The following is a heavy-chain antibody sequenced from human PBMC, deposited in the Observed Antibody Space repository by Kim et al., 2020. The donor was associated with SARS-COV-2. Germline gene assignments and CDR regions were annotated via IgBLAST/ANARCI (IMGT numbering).Heavy chain of an antibody. CDR3: ATVENQIVGATMRGPNWFDP. V-gene: IGHV3-23*01. CDR2: ISGSGGST. Sequence: GGSLRLSCAASGFTFSSYAMSWVRQAPGKGLEWVSAISGSGGSTYYADSVKDRFTISRDNSKNTLYLQMNSLRAEDTAVYYCATVENQIVGATMRGPNWFDPWGQGTLVTVSS. D-gene: IGHD1-26*01. CDR1: GFTFSSYA. J-gene: IGHJ5*02.